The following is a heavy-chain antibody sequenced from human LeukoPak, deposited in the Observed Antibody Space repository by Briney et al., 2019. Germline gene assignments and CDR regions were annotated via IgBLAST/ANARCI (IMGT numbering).Heavy chain of an antibody. J-gene: IGHJ4*02. D-gene: IGHD2-2*01. CDR1: GFTFSDYY. V-gene: IGHV3-11*04. CDR2: ISSSGSTI. CDR3: ARVLEDCSSTSCLGY. Sequence: GGSLRLSCAASGFTFSDYYMSWIRQAPGKGLEWVSYISSSGSTIYYADSVKGRFTISRDNAKNSLYLQMNSLRAEDTAVYYCARVLEDCSSTSCLGYWGQGTLVTVSS.